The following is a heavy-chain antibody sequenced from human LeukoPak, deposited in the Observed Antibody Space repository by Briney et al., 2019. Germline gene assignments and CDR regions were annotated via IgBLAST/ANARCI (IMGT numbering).Heavy chain of an antibody. V-gene: IGHV3-7*04. J-gene: IGHJ4*02. D-gene: IGHD3-9*01. CDR1: GFTFSSYW. CDR2: IKQDGSEK. Sequence: PGGSLRLSCAASGFTFSSYWMSWVRQAPGKGLEGVANIKQDGSEKYYVDSVKGRFTISRDNAKNSLYLQINRLRAEDTAVYFCARADTSDILPGYSDYWGQGTLVTVSS. CDR3: ARADTSDILPGYSDY.